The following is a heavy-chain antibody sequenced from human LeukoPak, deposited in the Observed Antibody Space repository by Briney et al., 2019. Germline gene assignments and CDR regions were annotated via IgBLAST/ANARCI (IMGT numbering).Heavy chain of an antibody. V-gene: IGHV1-69*04. CDR2: IIPILGIA. Sequence: GASVKVSCKASGGTFSSYAISWVRQAPGQGLEWMGRIIPILGIANYAQKFQGRVTIIADKSTSTAYMELSSLRSEDTAVYYCARGGDDHRNYNRLDPWGQGTLVTVSS. CDR3: ARGGDDHRNYNRLDP. CDR1: GGTFSSYA. J-gene: IGHJ5*02. D-gene: IGHD4-11*01.